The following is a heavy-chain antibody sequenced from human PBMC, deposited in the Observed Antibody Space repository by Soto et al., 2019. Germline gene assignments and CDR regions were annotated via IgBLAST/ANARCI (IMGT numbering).Heavy chain of an antibody. CDR1: GGSFSPNY. Sequence: QVQLQESGPGLVKPSETLSLSCTVSGGSFSPNYWSWIRQPPGKGLEWVGYIYYGGTTSHNPSLKSRVSISLETSKSQFSLRLTSVTAADTAVYYCARLGAYYQSLDPWGPGTLVTVSS. CDR3: ARLGAYYQSLDP. J-gene: IGHJ5*02. CDR2: IYYGGTT. D-gene: IGHD2-21*01. V-gene: IGHV4-59*08.